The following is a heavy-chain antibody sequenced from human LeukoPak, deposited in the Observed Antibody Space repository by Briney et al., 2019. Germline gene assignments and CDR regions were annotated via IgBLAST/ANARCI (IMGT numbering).Heavy chain of an antibody. D-gene: IGHD3-22*01. CDR3: ASGLSDSSGYYGLGY. Sequence: SSETLSLTCTVSGGSISSGSYYWSWIRQPAGKGLEWIGRIYTSGSTNYNPSLKSRVTISVDTSKNQFSLKLSSVTAADTAVYYCASGLSDSSGYYGLGYWGQGTLVTVSS. V-gene: IGHV4-61*02. CDR1: GGSISSGSYY. CDR2: IYTSGST. J-gene: IGHJ4*02.